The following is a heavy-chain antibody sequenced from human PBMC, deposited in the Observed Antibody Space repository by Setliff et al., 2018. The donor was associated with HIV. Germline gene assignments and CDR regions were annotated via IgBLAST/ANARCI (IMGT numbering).Heavy chain of an antibody. J-gene: IGHJ4*02. CDR1: GYTFTTYD. CDR2: ISPYNGHR. D-gene: IGHD4-17*01. Sequence: ASVKVSCKASGYTFTTYDITWVRQAPGQGLEWLGWISPYNGHRNFAQKFQGRVTMTTDTATSTAYMEVRSLRSDDTAVYYCARTDYGGNSGGNYFDYWGQGSLVTVSS. CDR3: ARTDYGGNSGGNYFDY. V-gene: IGHV1-18*01.